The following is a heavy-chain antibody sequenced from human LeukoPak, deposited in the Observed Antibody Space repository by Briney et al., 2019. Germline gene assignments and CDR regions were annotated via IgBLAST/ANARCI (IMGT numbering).Heavy chain of an antibody. CDR2: IYYNGRT. CDR1: AGSVYSNDYY. J-gene: IGHJ6*03. D-gene: IGHD1-26*01. V-gene: IGHV4-39*01. Sequence: SETLSLTCTVSAGSVYSNDYYWVWIRQSPGKGLEWIGNIYYNGRTHNNPSLKSRLTLSVDTSKNQFSLNLNSVTAADTAVYYCARGVGFYYYMDVWGKGTTVTVSS. CDR3: ARGVGFYYYMDV.